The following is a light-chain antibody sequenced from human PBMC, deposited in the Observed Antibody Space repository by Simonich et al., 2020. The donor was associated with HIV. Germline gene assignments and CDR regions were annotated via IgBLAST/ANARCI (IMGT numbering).Light chain of an antibody. V-gene: IGLV2-14*01. CDR3: SSYTSSSTPYV. CDR1: SSDVGGYNF. CDR2: DVS. J-gene: IGLJ1*01. Sequence: QSALTQPASVSGSPGQSITISCTETSSDVGGYNFVSWSQQHPGKAPKIMIYDVSKRPSGVSNRFSGSKSGNTASLTISWLQAEDEADYYCSSYTSSSTPYVFGTGTKVTVL.